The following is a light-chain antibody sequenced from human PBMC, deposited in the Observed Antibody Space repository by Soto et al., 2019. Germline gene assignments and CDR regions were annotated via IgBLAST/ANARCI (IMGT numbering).Light chain of an antibody. V-gene: IGKV1-9*01. Sequence: IQLTQSPSSLSASVGDRVTITCRASQDIAIYLAWYQQKPGEAPKLLIYAASTLYGGVPSRFSGSGSGTEFTLTISSLQPDDFATYYCQQYISYPPTFGQGTKVDIK. J-gene: IGKJ1*01. CDR2: AAS. CDR3: QQYISYPPT. CDR1: QDIAIY.